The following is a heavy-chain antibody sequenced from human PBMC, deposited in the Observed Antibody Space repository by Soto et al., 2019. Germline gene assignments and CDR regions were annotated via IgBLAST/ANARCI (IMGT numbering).Heavy chain of an antibody. CDR2: IYYSGST. J-gene: IGHJ6*03. V-gene: IGHV4-59*01. CDR1: GGSISSYY. D-gene: IGHD6-19*01. CDR3: ARIAVAGNYMDV. Sequence: PSETLSLTCTVSGGSISSYYWSWIRQPPGKGLEWIGYIYYSGSTNYNPSLKSRVTISVDTSKNQLSLKLSSVTAADTVVYYCARIAVAGNYMDVWGKGTTVTVSS.